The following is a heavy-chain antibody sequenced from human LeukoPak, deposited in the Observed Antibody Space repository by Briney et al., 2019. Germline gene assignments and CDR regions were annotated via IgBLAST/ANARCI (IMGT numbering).Heavy chain of an antibody. CDR3: ARKDSSSWYERWYFDL. CDR1: GGSISSYY. J-gene: IGHJ2*01. D-gene: IGHD6-13*01. CDR2: IYHSGST. V-gene: IGHV4-59*01. Sequence: SETLSLTCTVSGGSISSYYWSWIRPPPGKGLEWIGYIYHSGSTNYNPSLKSRVTISVDTSKNQFSLKLSSVTAADTAVYYCARKDSSSWYERWYFDLWGRGTLVTVSS.